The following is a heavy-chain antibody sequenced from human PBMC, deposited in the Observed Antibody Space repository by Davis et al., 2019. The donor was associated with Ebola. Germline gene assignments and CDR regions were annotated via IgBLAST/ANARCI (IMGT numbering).Heavy chain of an antibody. CDR2: ISSSSSYI. J-gene: IGHJ6*02. Sequence: GESLKISCAASGFTFSSYSMNWVRQAPGKGLEWVSSISSSSSYIYYADSVKGRFTISRDNAKNSLYLQMNSLRAEDTAVYYCASQKFVEYDFWSGYPQNYYGMDVWGQRTTVTVSS. CDR3: ASQKFVEYDFWSGYPQNYYGMDV. CDR1: GFTFSSYS. V-gene: IGHV3-21*01. D-gene: IGHD3-3*01.